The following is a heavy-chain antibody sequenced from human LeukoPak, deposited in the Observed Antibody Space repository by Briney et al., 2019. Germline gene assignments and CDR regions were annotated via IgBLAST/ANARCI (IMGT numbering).Heavy chain of an antibody. Sequence: SETLSLTCTASGASISSTTYYWGWIRQPPGKGLEWIGSIYYSGNTYYNPSLGSRVTISVDRSINQFSLKLSSATAADTAVYYCARHLYYYGSGSYSMYFYYFMDVWGKGTTVTVSS. CDR3: ARHLYYYGSGSYSMYFYYFMDV. J-gene: IGHJ6*03. D-gene: IGHD3-10*01. V-gene: IGHV4-39*01. CDR2: IYYSGNT. CDR1: GASISSTTYY.